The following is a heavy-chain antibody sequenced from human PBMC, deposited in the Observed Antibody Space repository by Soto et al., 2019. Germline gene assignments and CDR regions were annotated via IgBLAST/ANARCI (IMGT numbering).Heavy chain of an antibody. Sequence: QVQLVESGGGVVQPGRSLRLSCAASGFTFSSYGMHWVRQAPGKGLEWVAVISYDGSNKYYADSVKGRFTISRDNSKNTLYLQMNSLRAEDTAVYYWALLITISDWGQGTLVTVSS. D-gene: IGHD3-10*01. J-gene: IGHJ4*02. CDR1: GFTFSSYG. CDR2: ISYDGSNK. V-gene: IGHV3-30*03. CDR3: ALLITISD.